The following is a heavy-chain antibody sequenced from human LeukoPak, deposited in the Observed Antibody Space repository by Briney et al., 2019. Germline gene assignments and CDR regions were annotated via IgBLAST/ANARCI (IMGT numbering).Heavy chain of an antibody. CDR2: IKKDGGEK. Sequence: GGSLRLSCAASGVSFSRFWMAWVRQAPGKGLEWVANIKKDGGEKYYVDSVKGRFTISRDNSKNPPYLEMNSLRVDDTAVYYCVRDDWGTRGFDIWGQGTMVTVSS. CDR1: GVSFSRFW. CDR3: VRDDWGTRGFDI. D-gene: IGHD7-27*01. J-gene: IGHJ3*02. V-gene: IGHV3-7*01.